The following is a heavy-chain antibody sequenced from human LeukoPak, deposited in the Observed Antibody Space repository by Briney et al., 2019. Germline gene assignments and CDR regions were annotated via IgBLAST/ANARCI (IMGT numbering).Heavy chain of an antibody. V-gene: IGHV3-30*03. CDR3: ARDNGMTSGWYAGRIDYYYGMDV. CDR1: GFTFSNHG. J-gene: IGHJ6*02. Sequence: GRSLRLSCAASGFTFSNHGMHWVRQAPGKGLEWVAVISYEGSDAHYADSVRGRFTISRDNAKNSLYLQMNRLRDEDTAVYYCARDNGMTSGWYAGRIDYYYGMDVWGQGTTVTVSS. D-gene: IGHD6-19*01. CDR2: ISYEGSDA.